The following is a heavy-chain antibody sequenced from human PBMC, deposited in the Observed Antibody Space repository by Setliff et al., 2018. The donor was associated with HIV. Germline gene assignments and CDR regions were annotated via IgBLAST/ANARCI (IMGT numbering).Heavy chain of an antibody. D-gene: IGHD5-18*01. CDR2: ISGSGGST. CDR1: GFTFSSYA. CDR3: AKGSLPSGYSYGFFDY. V-gene: IGHV3-23*01. Sequence: LRLSCAASGFTFSSYAMSWVRQAPGKGLEWVSAISGSGGSTYYADSVKGRFTISRDNSKNTLYLQMNSLRAEDTAVYYCAKGSLPSGYSYGFFDYWGQGTLVTVSS. J-gene: IGHJ4*02.